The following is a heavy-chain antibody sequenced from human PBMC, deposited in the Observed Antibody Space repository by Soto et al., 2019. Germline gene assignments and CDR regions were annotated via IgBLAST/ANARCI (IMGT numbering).Heavy chain of an antibody. V-gene: IGHV3-30-3*01. D-gene: IGHD3-9*01. Sequence: PGGSLRLSCKASGFSFSDYAMTWVRQAPGKGLEWVAVISYDGSNKYYADSVKGRFTISRDNSKNTLYLQMNSLRAEDTAVYYCARGYDILTGYYFDYWGQGTLVTVSS. J-gene: IGHJ4*02. CDR2: ISYDGSNK. CDR3: ARGYDILTGYYFDY. CDR1: GFSFSDYA.